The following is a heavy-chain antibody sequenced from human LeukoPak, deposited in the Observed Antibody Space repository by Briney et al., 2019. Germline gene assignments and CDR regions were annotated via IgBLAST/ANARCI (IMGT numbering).Heavy chain of an antibody. J-gene: IGHJ4*02. CDR3: ARDYDSSGYYGN. CDR2: IYHSGST. D-gene: IGHD3-22*01. Sequence: PSETLSLTCTVSGGSITSYYWSRIRQPPGKGLEWIGYIYHSGSTNYNPSLKSRVTISVDTSKNQFSLKLSSVTAADTAVYYCARDYDSSGYYGNWGQGTLVTVSS. V-gene: IGHV4-59*01. CDR1: GGSITSYY.